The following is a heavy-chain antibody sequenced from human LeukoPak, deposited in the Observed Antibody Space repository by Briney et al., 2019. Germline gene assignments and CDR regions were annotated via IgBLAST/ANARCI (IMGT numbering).Heavy chain of an antibody. V-gene: IGHV3-21*01. J-gene: IGHJ3*02. Sequence: GGSLRLSCAGSGFTFSSYSMNWVRQAPGKGLEWVSFISSTSSYIYYADSLKGRFTISGDNAKNSLYLQMNSLRAEDTAVYYCARARQGLIAVAGVDAFDIWGQGTMVTVSS. D-gene: IGHD6-19*01. CDR3: ARARQGLIAVAGVDAFDI. CDR2: ISSTSSYI. CDR1: GFTFSSYS.